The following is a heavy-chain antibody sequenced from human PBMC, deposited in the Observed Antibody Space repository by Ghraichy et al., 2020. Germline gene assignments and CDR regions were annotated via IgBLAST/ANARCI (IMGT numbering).Heavy chain of an antibody. CDR1: GFTFSSYW. CDR2: IKQDGSEK. D-gene: IGHD4-17*01. J-gene: IGHJ6*02. Sequence: GGSLRLSCAASGFTFSSYWMSWVRQAPGKGLEWVANIKQDGSEKYYVDSVKGRFTISRDNAKNSLYLQMNSLRAEDTAVYYCASHDYGDYSKYYYYYYGMDVWGQGTTVTVSS. V-gene: IGHV3-7*03. CDR3: ASHDYGDYSKYYYYYYGMDV.